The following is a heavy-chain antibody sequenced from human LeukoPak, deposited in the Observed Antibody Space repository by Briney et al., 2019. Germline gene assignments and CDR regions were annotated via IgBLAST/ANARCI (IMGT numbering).Heavy chain of an antibody. CDR3: AKEIPPRGYSGYGKRGYFDY. CDR2: ISGSGGST. J-gene: IGHJ4*02. V-gene: IGHV3-23*01. D-gene: IGHD5-12*01. Sequence: GGSLRLSCAASGFTFSWYGMSWVGQAPGKRLEWVSAISGSGGSTYYADCVKGRFTISRDNSKNTLYLQMNSLRAEDTAVYYCAKEIPPRGYSGYGKRGYFDYWGQGTLVTVSS. CDR1: GFTFSWYG.